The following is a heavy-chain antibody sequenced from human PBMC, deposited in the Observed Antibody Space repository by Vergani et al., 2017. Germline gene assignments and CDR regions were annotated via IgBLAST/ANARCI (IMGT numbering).Heavy chain of an antibody. CDR2: INHSGST. J-gene: IGHJ4*02. CDR3: ARDGSGWYGVDY. CDR1: GGSFSGYY. Sequence: QVQLQQWGAGLLKPSETLSLTCAVYGGSFSGYYWSWIRQPPGKGLEWIGEINHSGSTNYNPSLKSRVTMSVDTSKNQFSLKLSSVTAADTAVYYCARDGSGWYGVDYWGQGTLVTVSS. D-gene: IGHD6-19*01. V-gene: IGHV4-34*01.